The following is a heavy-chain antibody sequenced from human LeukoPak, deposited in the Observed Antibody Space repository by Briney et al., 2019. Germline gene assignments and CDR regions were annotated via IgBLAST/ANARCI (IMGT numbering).Heavy chain of an antibody. CDR3: ARVGRPPIAAKAFLDH. J-gene: IGHJ4*02. CDR1: VGSISRYY. Sequence: SETLSLTCTGSVGSISRYYWSWIRQPPGKGVEGIGCIYYSGSTNYNPSLKRRVPISVDTSKNQFSLKLSSVPAADPAVYYCARVGRPPIAAKAFLDHWGQGPLVPVSS. D-gene: IGHD6-25*01. CDR2: IYYSGST. V-gene: IGHV4-59*01.